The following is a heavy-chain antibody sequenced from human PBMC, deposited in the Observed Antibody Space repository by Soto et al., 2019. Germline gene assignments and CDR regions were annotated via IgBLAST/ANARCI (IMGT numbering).Heavy chain of an antibody. Sequence: GGSLRLSCAASGFTFSSYAMSWVRQAPGKGLEWVSAISGSGGSTYYADSVKGRFTISRDNSKNTLYLQMNSLRAEDTAVYYCAKAPYSEYYYGMDVWGQGTTVTVSS. CDR2: ISGSGGST. CDR1: GFTFSSYA. D-gene: IGHD4-4*01. CDR3: AKAPYSEYYYGMDV. J-gene: IGHJ6*02. V-gene: IGHV3-23*01.